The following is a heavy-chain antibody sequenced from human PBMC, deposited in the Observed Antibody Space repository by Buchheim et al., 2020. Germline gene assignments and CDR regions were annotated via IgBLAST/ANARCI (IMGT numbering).Heavy chain of an antibody. CDR2: ISYDGSTI. D-gene: IGHD6-19*01. V-gene: IGHV3-30*04. CDR3: ARDRGSVWSYYYYGLDV. J-gene: IGHJ6*02. CDR1: GFTFSHYA. Sequence: QVQLVESGGGVVQPGRSLRLSCAASGFTFSHYAVHWVRQAPGKGLEWVAVISYDGSTIYYADSVKGRFTFSRDNSKNTLSLQMNSLRAEDTAVYYCARDRGSVWSYYYYGLDVWGQGTT.